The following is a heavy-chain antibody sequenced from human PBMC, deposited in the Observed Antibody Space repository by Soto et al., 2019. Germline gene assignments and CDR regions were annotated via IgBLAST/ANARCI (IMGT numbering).Heavy chain of an antibody. Sequence: EVQLVESGGGLVKPGGSLRLSCAASGFTFSSYSMNWFRQAQGKGLEWVSSISSSSSYIYYADSVKGRFTISRDNAKNSLYLQMNSLRAEDTAVYYCARVATVMGYYYYGMDVWGQGTTVTVSS. CDR2: ISSSSSYI. J-gene: IGHJ6*02. CDR3: ARVATVMGYYYYGMDV. D-gene: IGHD4-4*01. CDR1: GFTFSSYS. V-gene: IGHV3-21*01.